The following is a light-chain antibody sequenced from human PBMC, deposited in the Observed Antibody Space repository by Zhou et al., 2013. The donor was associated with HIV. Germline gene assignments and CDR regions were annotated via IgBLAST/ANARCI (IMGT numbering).Light chain of an antibody. J-gene: IGKJ1*01. Sequence: EIVMTQSPATLSVSPGERATLSCRASQRISSNVAWYQQIPGQAPRLLIFHASHRATGIPARFSGSGSGTQFTLTISSLQSEDSAVYYCQQFNNWPRTFGQGTKVEIK. V-gene: IGKV3-15*01. CDR1: QRISSN. CDR3: QQFNNWPRT. CDR2: HAS.